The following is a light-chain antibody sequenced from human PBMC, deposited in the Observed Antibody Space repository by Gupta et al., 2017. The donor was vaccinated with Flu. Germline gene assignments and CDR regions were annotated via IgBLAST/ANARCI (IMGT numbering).Light chain of an antibody. CDR3: QQVDRYPVT. J-gene: IGKJ4*01. V-gene: IGKV1-9*01. Sequence: PSFLSASVGDRVAITCRASQDISHSLAWYQQKAGEGPKLLIYAASTLHTGVPSRFSGSGSGTEFTLTISSLQPEDFGIYYCQQVDRYPVTFGRGTKVEVK. CDR2: AAS. CDR1: QDISHS.